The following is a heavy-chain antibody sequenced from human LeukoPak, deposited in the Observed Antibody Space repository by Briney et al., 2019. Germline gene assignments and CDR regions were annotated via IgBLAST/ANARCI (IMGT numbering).Heavy chain of an antibody. J-gene: IGHJ4*02. Sequence: PGGSLRLSCAASGFTFTSHAMNWVRQAPGKGLEWLSYISSSGSTTYYADSVKGRFTISRDNAKNSLYLQMNSLRVEDTAVYYCAGYCGGDCYGQGNWGQGTLVTVSS. CDR3: AGYCGGDCYGQGN. V-gene: IGHV3-48*03. CDR2: ISSSGSTT. CDR1: GFTFTSHA. D-gene: IGHD2-21*02.